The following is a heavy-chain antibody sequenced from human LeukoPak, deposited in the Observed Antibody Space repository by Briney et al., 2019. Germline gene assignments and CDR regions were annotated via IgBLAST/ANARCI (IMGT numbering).Heavy chain of an antibody. CDR1: GVSILSRSYY. J-gene: IGHJ4*02. V-gene: IGHV4-39*07. Sequence: SETLSLTCTVSGVSILSRSYYWGWVRQSPGKGLEWIGSVYYNGPTYYNPSLMSRITISRDTSRNQFSLRLTSVTAADTAIYYCARVGERETGGRLFDYWGQGTLVTVSS. CDR3: ARVGERETGGRLFDY. CDR2: VYYNGPT. D-gene: IGHD3-10*01.